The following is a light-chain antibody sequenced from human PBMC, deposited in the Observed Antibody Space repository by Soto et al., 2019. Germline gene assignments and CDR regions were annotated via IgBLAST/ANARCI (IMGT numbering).Light chain of an antibody. J-gene: IGKJ5*01. Sequence: EVVMTQSPATLSVSPGEGATLSCRASQGIGYTLAWYQHKPGQTPRLLIYDTSNRATGIPPRFSGGGSGTDFTLTIDNLEPEDFALYYCQQRSNWPPITFGQGTRLEIK. CDR2: DTS. V-gene: IGKV3-11*01. CDR3: QQRSNWPPIT. CDR1: QGIGYT.